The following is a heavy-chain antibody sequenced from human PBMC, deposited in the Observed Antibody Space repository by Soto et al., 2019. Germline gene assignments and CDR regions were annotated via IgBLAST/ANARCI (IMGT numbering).Heavy chain of an antibody. CDR1: RGTFSTYG. CDR3: ALAGGIAPDFGMDV. Sequence: QVQLVQSGAEVKKPGSSVTVSCMASRGTFSTYGINWVRQAPGQGLEWVGGLLPISGTANYAQKFQGRVTLVAAKSTTTAYMDLSSLSSEDTAVYYCALAGGIAPDFGMDVWGQGTTITVS. J-gene: IGHJ6*02. CDR2: LLPISGTA. V-gene: IGHV1-69*06. D-gene: IGHD6-13*01.